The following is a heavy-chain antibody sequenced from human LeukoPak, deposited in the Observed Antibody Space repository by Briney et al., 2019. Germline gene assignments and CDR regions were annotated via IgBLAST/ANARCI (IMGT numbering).Heavy chain of an antibody. Sequence: ASVKVSCKASGYTFTSYDINWVRQAPGQGLEWMGWMNPNSGNTGYAQKFQGRVTFTRDTSITTAYMELSSLGSEGTAVYYCTRSSSWSAARREAFDIWGQGTMVTVSS. CDR3: TRSSSWSAARREAFDI. D-gene: IGHD6-6*01. CDR1: GYTFTSYD. CDR2: MNPNSGNT. J-gene: IGHJ3*02. V-gene: IGHV1-8*03.